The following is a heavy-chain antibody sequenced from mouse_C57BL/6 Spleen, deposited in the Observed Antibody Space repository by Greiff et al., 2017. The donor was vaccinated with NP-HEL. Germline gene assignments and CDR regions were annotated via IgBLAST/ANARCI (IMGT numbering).Heavy chain of an antibody. J-gene: IGHJ4*01. D-gene: IGHD1-1*01. CDR2: IYPGDGDT. Sequence: VQVVESGAELVKPGASVKISCKASGYAFRSYWMNWVKQRPGKGLEWIGQIYPGDGDTNYNGKFKGKATLTADKSSSTAYMQLSSLTSEDSAVYFCARSDYYGSSHYAMDYWGQGTSVTVSS. CDR1: GYAFRSYW. V-gene: IGHV1-80*01. CDR3: ARSDYYGSSHYAMDY.